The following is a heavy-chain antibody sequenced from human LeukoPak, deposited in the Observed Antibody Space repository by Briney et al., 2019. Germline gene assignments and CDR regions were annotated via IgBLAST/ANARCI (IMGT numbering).Heavy chain of an antibody. J-gene: IGHJ4*02. CDR2: ISGSGGST. Sequence: GGSLRLSCAASGFTFSSYGMSWVRQAPGKGLEWVSAISGSGGSTYYADSVKGRFTISRDNFKNTLYLQMNSLRAEDTAVYYCAKLHPDIVVVPAAMIDYWGQGTLVTVSS. V-gene: IGHV3-23*01. CDR1: GFTFSSYG. D-gene: IGHD2-2*01. CDR3: AKLHPDIVVVPAAMIDY.